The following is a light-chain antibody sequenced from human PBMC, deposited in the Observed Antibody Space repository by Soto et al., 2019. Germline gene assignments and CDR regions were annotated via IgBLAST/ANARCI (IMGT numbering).Light chain of an antibody. CDR1: SGSIASNY. Sequence: NFMLTQPHSVSESPGKTVTISCTGSSGSIASNYVQWFQQRPGSAPTTVIYEDNKRPSGVPDRFSGSIDSSSTSASLTISGLKTEDEADYSCQSYGDNTHVFGGGTKLTVL. CDR2: EDN. J-gene: IGLJ3*02. V-gene: IGLV6-57*02. CDR3: QSYGDNTHV.